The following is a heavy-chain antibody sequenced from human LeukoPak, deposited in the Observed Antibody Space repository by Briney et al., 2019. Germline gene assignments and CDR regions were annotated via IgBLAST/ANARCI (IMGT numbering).Heavy chain of an antibody. J-gene: IGHJ5*02. V-gene: IGHV3-23*01. Sequence: GGSLRLSCAASGFTFSNFAMMWVRQAPGTGLQWVSTITGCGATFYADSVRGQFTIFRDTSMNTLFLQMNSLGAEDTAVYYCAKGAAAGKVDWFDPWGQGTLVTVSS. CDR2: ITGCGAT. CDR3: AKGAAAGKVDWFDP. CDR1: GFTFSNFA. D-gene: IGHD6-13*01.